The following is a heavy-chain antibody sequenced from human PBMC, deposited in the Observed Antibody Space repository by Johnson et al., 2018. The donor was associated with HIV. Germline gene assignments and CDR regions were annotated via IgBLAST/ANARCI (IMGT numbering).Heavy chain of an antibody. Sequence: QVQLVESGGGVVQPGRSLRLSCAASGFTFSSYGMHWVRQAPGKGLEWVAVISYDGSNKYYADSVKGRFTISRDNSKNTLHLQMNSLRAEDTAVYYCAKGGPVLQFLEWLPGRAFDIWGQGTMVTVSS. CDR3: AKGGPVLQFLEWLPGRAFDI. CDR1: GFTFSSYG. CDR2: ISYDGSNK. J-gene: IGHJ3*02. D-gene: IGHD3-3*01. V-gene: IGHV3-30*18.